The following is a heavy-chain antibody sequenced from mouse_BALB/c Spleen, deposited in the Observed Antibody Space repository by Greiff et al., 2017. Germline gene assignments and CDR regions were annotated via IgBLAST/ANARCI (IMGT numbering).Heavy chain of an antibody. D-gene: IGHD2-4*01. J-gene: IGHJ4*01. Sequence: VQLQQTGPELVKPGASVKISCKASGYSFTDYIMLWVKQSHGKSLEWIGNINPYYGSTSYNLKFKGKATLTVDKSSSTAYMQLNSLTSEDSAVYYCARSRDYDGYAMDYWGQGTSVTVSS. CDR1: GYSFTDYI. V-gene: IGHV1-39*01. CDR2: INPYYGST. CDR3: ARSRDYDGYAMDY.